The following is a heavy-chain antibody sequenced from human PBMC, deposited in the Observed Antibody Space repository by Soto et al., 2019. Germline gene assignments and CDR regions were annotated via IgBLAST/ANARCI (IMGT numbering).Heavy chain of an antibody. CDR2: IIPIFGTA. Sequence: SVKVSCKASGGTFSSYAISWVRQAPGQGLEWMGGIIPIFGTANYAQKFQGRVTITADESTSTAYMELSSLRSEDTAVYYCASGGGCTSTSCPNWFDPWGQGTLVTVSS. CDR1: GGTFSSYA. CDR3: ASGGGCTSTSCPNWFDP. D-gene: IGHD2-2*01. V-gene: IGHV1-69*13. J-gene: IGHJ5*02.